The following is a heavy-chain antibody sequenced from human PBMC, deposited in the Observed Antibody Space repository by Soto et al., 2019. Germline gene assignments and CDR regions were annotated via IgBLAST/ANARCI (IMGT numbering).Heavy chain of an antibody. J-gene: IGHJ4*02. Sequence: QVQLVQSGAEVKKPGSSVKVSCKASGGTFSSYAISWVRQAPGQGLEWMGGIIPIFGTANYAQKFQGRVTIAAAESPSTAYWELSSLRSEDTAVYYCARESRYCSGGSCYFLPGIDYWGQGTLVTVSS. CDR2: IIPIFGTA. D-gene: IGHD2-15*01. CDR3: ARESRYCSGGSCYFLPGIDY. V-gene: IGHV1-69*12. CDR1: GGTFSSYA.